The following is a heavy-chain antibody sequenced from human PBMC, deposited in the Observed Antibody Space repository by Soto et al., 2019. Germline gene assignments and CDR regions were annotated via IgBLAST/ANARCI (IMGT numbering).Heavy chain of an antibody. Sequence: SETLSLTCTVSGGSISSGGYYWSWIRQHPGKGLEWIGYIYYSGSTYYNPSLKSRVTISVDTSKNQFSLKLSSVTAADTAVYYCARSSCSSTSCYIFDYWGQGTLVTVSS. D-gene: IGHD2-2*02. CDR2: IYYSGST. CDR1: GGSISSGGYY. J-gene: IGHJ4*02. CDR3: ARSSCSSTSCYIFDY. V-gene: IGHV4-31*03.